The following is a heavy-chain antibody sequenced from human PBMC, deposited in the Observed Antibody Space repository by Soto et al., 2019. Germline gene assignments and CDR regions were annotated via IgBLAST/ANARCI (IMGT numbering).Heavy chain of an antibody. CDR3: AKIKSKPGLLWFGELLHMDV. CDR1: GFTFSSYA. CDR2: ISGSGGST. J-gene: IGHJ6*03. D-gene: IGHD3-10*01. Sequence: GGSLRLSCAASGFTFSSYAMSWVRQAPGKGLEWVSAISGSGGSTYYADSVKGRFTISRANSKNTLYLQMNSLRAEDTAVYYCAKIKSKPGLLWFGELLHMDVWGKGTTVTVSS. V-gene: IGHV3-23*01.